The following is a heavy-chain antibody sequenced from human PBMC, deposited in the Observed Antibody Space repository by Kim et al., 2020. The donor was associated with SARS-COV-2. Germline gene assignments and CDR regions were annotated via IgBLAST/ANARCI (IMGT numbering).Heavy chain of an antibody. CDR3: AKDLRPDSGYDFDY. CDR1: GFTFSSYA. V-gene: IGHV3-23*01. CDR2: IYGNGGGT. J-gene: IGHJ4*02. D-gene: IGHD5-12*01. Sequence: GGSLRLSCAASGFTFSSYAMNWVRQAPGKGLEWVSGIYGNGGGTYYADSVKGRFTISRDNSKNTLYLQMNSLRAEDTAIYYCAKDLRPDSGYDFDYWGQGTLVTVSS.